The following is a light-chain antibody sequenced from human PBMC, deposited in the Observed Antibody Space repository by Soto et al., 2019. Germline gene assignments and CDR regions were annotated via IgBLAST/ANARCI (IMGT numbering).Light chain of an antibody. Sequence: QSVLTQPASVSGSPGQSITISCTGTSSDVGGYNYVSWYQQHPGKVPKLMIHDVSDRPSGVSNRFSGSKSGNTASLTISGLQAEDEADYYCSSYTSSSTQVFGTGTELTVL. CDR3: SSYTSSSTQV. CDR2: DVS. CDR1: SSDVGGYNY. V-gene: IGLV2-14*01. J-gene: IGLJ1*01.